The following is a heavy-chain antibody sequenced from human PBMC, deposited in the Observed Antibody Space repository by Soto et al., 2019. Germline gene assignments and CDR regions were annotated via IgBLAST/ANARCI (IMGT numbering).Heavy chain of an antibody. D-gene: IGHD6-19*01. Sequence: VGSLRLSCAAPGFTFSSYAMNWVRQTQENGLEWVSSISSTSSYTHYSDSVKGRFTISRDNANNSLFLQMNSLRAEDTATYYCARDLALAGNYWGQGVLVTVSS. CDR1: GFTFSSYA. J-gene: IGHJ4*02. V-gene: IGHV3-21*01. CDR3: ARDLALAGNY. CDR2: ISSTSSYT.